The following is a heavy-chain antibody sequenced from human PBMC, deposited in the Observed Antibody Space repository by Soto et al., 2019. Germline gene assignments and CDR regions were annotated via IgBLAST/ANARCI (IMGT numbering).Heavy chain of an antibody. J-gene: IGHJ3*02. V-gene: IGHV3-7*02. D-gene: IGHD1-1*01. Sequence: GRSLRLSCAAAGVTCSSYGRSWVRQAPGKGLEWVANIKQDGSEKYYVDSVKGRFTISRDNAKNSLYLQMNSLRAEDTAVYYCASVSRSIWNDAPSRAFDIWGHGTMVPVS. CDR2: IKQDGSEK. CDR1: GVTCSSYG. CDR3: ASVSRSIWNDAPSRAFDI.